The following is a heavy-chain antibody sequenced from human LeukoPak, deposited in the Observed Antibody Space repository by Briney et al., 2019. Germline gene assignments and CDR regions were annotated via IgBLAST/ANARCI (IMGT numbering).Heavy chain of an antibody. D-gene: IGHD2-15*01. CDR1: GFTFSDYE. CDR2: ISSSGRRI. J-gene: IGHJ4*02. V-gene: IGHV3-48*03. Sequence: GGSLRLSCAASGFTFSDYEMSWVRQAPGKGLEWVSYISSSGRRIYYADSVKGRFTISRDNAQNSLYLQMNSLRADDTAIYYCAKGPRDPTEYCSRGTCSPTYDVWGQGTLVTVSS. CDR3: AKGPRDPTEYCSRGTCSPTYDV.